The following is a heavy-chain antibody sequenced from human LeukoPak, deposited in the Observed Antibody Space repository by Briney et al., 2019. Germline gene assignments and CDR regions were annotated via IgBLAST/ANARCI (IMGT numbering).Heavy chain of an antibody. CDR3: TRARFLEWLLTDYYYMDV. J-gene: IGHJ6*03. V-gene: IGHV3-73*01. Sequence: GGSLRLSCAASGFTFSGSGMHWVRQASGKGMGWVGRIRSKANSYATAYAASVKGRFTISRDDSKNTAYLQMNSLKTEDTAVYYCTRARFLEWLLTDYYYMDVWGKGTTVTVSS. D-gene: IGHD3-3*01. CDR1: GFTFSGSG. CDR2: IRSKANSYAT.